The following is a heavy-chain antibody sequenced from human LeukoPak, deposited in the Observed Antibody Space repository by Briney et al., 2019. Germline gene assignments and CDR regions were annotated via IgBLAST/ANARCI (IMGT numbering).Heavy chain of an antibody. CDR3: ARDLWKGYYYYGMDV. Sequence: PSETLSLTCTVSGGSISSHYWSWIRQPPGKGLEWIGYIYYCGSTNYNPSLKSRVTISVDTSKNQFSLKLSSVTAADTAVYYCARDLWKGYYYYGMDVWGQGTTVTVSS. CDR1: GGSISSHY. CDR2: IYYCGST. J-gene: IGHJ6*02. D-gene: IGHD1-1*01. V-gene: IGHV4-59*11.